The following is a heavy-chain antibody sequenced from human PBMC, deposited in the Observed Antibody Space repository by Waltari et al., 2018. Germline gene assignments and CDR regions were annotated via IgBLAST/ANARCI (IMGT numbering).Heavy chain of an antibody. V-gene: IGHV4-34*01. J-gene: IGHJ6*02. Sequence: QVQLQQWGAGLLKPSETLSLTCAVYGGSFSGYFWSWVRQSPGKGLEWFGQINRDGSNKFNPSLKSRVAMSVDTIKSQISLRLTSVTAADAAVYYCARVGDYHGSGRFGLDVWGQGTRVTVSS. CDR1: GGSFSGYF. CDR2: INRDGSN. CDR3: ARVGDYHGSGRFGLDV. D-gene: IGHD3-10*01.